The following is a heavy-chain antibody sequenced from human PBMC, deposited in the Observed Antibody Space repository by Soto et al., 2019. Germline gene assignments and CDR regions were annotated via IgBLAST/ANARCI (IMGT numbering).Heavy chain of an antibody. D-gene: IGHD3-3*01. CDR1: GFTFSSYA. CDR2: ISGSGGST. Sequence: GGSLRLSCAASGFTFSSYAMSWVRQAPGKGLEWVSAISGSGGSTYYADSVKGRFTISRDNSKNTLYLQMNSLRAEDTAVYYCARGLEWLLRHILSYFDYLGQGTLVTVSS. CDR3: ARGLEWLLRHILSYFDY. V-gene: IGHV3-23*01. J-gene: IGHJ4*02.